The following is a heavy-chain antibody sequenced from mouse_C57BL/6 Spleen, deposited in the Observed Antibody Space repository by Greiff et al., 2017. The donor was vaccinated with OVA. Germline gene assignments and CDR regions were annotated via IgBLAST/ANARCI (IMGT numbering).Heavy chain of an antibody. Sequence: VQLQQSGAELARPGASVKLSCKASGYTFTSYGISWVKQSTGPGLEWIGEIYPRSGNSYYNEKFKGKATLTAAKSSSTAYMELRSLTSEDSAVYFCARRAFITTVVATDYWGQGTTLTVSS. CDR1: GYTFTSYG. CDR2: IYPRSGNS. D-gene: IGHD1-1*01. J-gene: IGHJ2*01. CDR3: ARRAFITTVVATDY. V-gene: IGHV1-81*01.